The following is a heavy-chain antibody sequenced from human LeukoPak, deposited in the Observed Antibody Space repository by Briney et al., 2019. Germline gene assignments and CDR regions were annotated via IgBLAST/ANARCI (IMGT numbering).Heavy chain of an antibody. Sequence: GGSLRLSCAASGFTFSNAWMSWVRQAPGKGLEWVGRIKSKTDGGTTDYAAPVKGRFTISRDDSKNTLYLQMNSLKTEDTAVYYCTTGYDFWSGYSGYWGQGTLVTVSS. J-gene: IGHJ4*02. CDR1: GFTFSNAW. CDR2: IKSKTDGGTT. CDR3: TTGYDFWSGYSGY. V-gene: IGHV3-15*01. D-gene: IGHD3-3*01.